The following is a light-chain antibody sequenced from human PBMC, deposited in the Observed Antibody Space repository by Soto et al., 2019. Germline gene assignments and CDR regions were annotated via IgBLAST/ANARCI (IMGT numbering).Light chain of an antibody. CDR3: QQYDNLPLT. V-gene: IGKV1-33*01. Sequence: DIRMTQSPSSLSASVGDRVTITCQASQDIANYLNWYQQKAGRAPKFLIYDASNLETGVPSRFSGSGSGTDFTLTISSLQPEDIATYYCQQYDNLPLTFGGGTKVEIK. J-gene: IGKJ4*01. CDR1: QDIANY. CDR2: DAS.